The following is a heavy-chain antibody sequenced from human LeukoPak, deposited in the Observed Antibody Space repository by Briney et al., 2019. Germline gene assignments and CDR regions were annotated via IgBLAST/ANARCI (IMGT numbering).Heavy chain of an antibody. V-gene: IGHV4-34*01. D-gene: IGHD1-26*01. CDR3: ARSRAFNSGAFDP. CDR1: GGSFSGYY. Sequence: SETLSLTCAVYGGSFSGYYWSWIRQPPGKGLEWIGEINHSGSTNYNPSLKSRVTISVDTSKNQFSLKLSSVTAADTAVYYCARSRAFNSGAFDPWGQGSLVTVSS. J-gene: IGHJ5*02. CDR2: INHSGST.